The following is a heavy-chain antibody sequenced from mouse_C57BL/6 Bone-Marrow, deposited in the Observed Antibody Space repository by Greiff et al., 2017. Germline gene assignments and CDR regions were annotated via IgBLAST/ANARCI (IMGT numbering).Heavy chain of an antibody. V-gene: IGHV1-59*01. J-gene: IGHJ4*01. CDR3: ARRGYYGSSWLTGSHYAMDY. CDR2: IDPSDSYT. CDR1: GYTFTSYW. Sequence: VQLQQPGAELVRPGTSVKLSCKASGYTFTSYWMHWVKQRPGQGLEWIGVIDPSDSYTNYNQKFKGKATLTVDTSSSTAYMQLSSLTSEDSAVYYCARRGYYGSSWLTGSHYAMDYWGQGTSVTVSS. D-gene: IGHD1-1*01.